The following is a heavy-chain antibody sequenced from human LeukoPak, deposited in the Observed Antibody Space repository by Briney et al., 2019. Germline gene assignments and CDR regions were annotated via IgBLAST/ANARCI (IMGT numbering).Heavy chain of an antibody. Sequence: RASVKVSCKASGYTFTSYDINWVRQATGQGLEWMGWMNPNSGNTGYAQKFLGRVTMTRNTSISTAYMELSSLRSEDTAVYYCARGLFGGTMIVEDYWGQGTLVTVSS. CDR3: ARGLFGGTMIVEDY. V-gene: IGHV1-8*01. J-gene: IGHJ4*02. CDR1: GYTFTSYD. CDR2: MNPNSGNT. D-gene: IGHD3-22*01.